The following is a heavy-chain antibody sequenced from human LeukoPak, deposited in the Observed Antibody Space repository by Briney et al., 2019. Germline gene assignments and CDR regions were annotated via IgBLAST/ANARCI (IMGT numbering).Heavy chain of an antibody. D-gene: IGHD1/OR15-1a*01. CDR3: ARDRTEQRMDY. CDR2: ITSSSTYT. Sequence: PGGSLRLSCAASGFSFSSYNMNWVRQPPGKGLEWVSSITSSSTYTFYADSVKGRFTISRDNARNSLYLQMNSLRAEDTAVYYCARDRTEQRMDYWGQGTLVTVSS. V-gene: IGHV3-21*01. CDR1: GFSFSSYN. J-gene: IGHJ4*02.